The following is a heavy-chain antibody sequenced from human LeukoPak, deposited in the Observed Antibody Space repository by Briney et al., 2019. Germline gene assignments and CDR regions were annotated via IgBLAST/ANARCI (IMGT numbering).Heavy chain of an antibody. V-gene: IGHV3-23*01. Sequence: PGGSLRLSCAASGFTFSSYAMSWVRQAPGKGLEWVSAISGSGGSTHYADSVKGRFTISRDNSKNTPYLQMNSLRAEDTAVYYCARRGGSSWSSFDYWGQGTLVTVSS. CDR1: GFTFSSYA. D-gene: IGHD6-13*01. CDR2: ISGSGGST. J-gene: IGHJ4*02. CDR3: ARRGGSSWSSFDY.